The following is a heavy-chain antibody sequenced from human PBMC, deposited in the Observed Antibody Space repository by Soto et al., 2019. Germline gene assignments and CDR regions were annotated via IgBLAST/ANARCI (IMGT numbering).Heavy chain of an antibody. V-gene: IGHV3-74*01. J-gene: IGHJ4*02. CDR3: ARPRYDSTGTPFDH. Sequence: GGPLRLSCAASGFTFSSYWLHWVRQAPGKGLVWVSGINTDGGSTDYADSVKGRFIISRDNAKNTLYLQMNSLRAEDTAVYYCARPRYDSTGTPFDHWGLGTLVTVSS. D-gene: IGHD3-22*01. CDR1: GFTFSSYW. CDR2: INTDGGST.